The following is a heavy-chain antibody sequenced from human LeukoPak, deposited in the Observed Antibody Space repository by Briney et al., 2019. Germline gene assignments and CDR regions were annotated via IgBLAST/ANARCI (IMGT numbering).Heavy chain of an antibody. CDR2: INPNSGGT. CDR1: GYTFTGYY. D-gene: IGHD3-22*01. J-gene: IGHJ4*02. CDR3: AVALVPYYYDSSGTDPYFDY. V-gene: IGHV1-2*02. Sequence: ASVKVSCKASGYTFTGYYMHWVRQAPGQGLEWMGWINPNSGGTNYAQKFQGRVTMTRDTSISTAYMELSRLRSDDTAVYYCAVALVPYYYDSSGTDPYFDYWGQGTLVTVSS.